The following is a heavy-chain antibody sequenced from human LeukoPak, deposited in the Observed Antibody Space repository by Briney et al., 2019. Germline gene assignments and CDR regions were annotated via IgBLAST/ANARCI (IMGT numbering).Heavy chain of an antibody. CDR3: ARDVYSYNYFYGMDV. Sequence: PSETLSLTCTVSGGSISPSSYYWGWIRQPPGKGLEWIGNFYYNGNTYHNPSPKSRVTISVDTSKNQFSLKLSSVSAADTAVYYCARDVYSYNYFYGMDVWGQGTTVTVSS. V-gene: IGHV4-39*07. D-gene: IGHD5-18*01. CDR1: GGSISPSSYY. J-gene: IGHJ6*02. CDR2: FYYNGNT.